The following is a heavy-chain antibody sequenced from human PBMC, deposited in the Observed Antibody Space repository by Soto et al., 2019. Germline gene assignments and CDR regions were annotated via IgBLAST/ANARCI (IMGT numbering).Heavy chain of an antibody. J-gene: IGHJ4*02. CDR1: GGTFSSYA. CDR2: IIPIFGTA. D-gene: IGHD2-15*01. CDR3: ARDGLLNFDY. V-gene: IGHV1-69*13. Sequence: VASVKVSCKASGGTFSSYAISWVRQAPGQGLEWMGGIIPIFGTANYAQKFQGRVTITADESTSTAYMELSSLRSEDTAVYYCARDGLLNFDYWGQGTLVTVSS.